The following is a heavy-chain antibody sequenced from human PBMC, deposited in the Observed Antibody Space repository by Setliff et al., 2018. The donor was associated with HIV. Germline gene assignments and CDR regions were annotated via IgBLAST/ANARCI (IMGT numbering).Heavy chain of an antibody. D-gene: IGHD3-10*01. CDR2: INPNSGGT. CDR1: GYTFTGYY. V-gene: IGHV1-2*04. J-gene: IGHJ6*02. CDR3: AGESFGSYYGSGSYNSPSPYYYYGMDV. Sequence: EASVKVSCKASGYTFTGYYMHWVRQAPGQGLEWMGWINPNSGGTNYAQKFQGWVTMTRDTSISTAYMELSRLRSDDTAVYYCAGESFGSYYGSGSYNSPSPYYYYGMDVWGQGTTVTVSS.